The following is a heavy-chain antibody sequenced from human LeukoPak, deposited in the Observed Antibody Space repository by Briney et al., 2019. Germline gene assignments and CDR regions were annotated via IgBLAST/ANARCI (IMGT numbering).Heavy chain of an antibody. J-gene: IGHJ4*02. CDR1: GFTFVRFW. V-gene: IGHV3-7*01. D-gene: IGHD3-10*01. CDR2: INQDGSET. CDR3: ARKKTRGLDY. Sequence: GGSLRLSCAASGFTFVRFWMTWVRQAPGKGLEWLAAINQDGSETYYVDSVKGRLTISRDNAKNSLYLQMNSLRVEDTAIYYCARKKTRGLDYWGQGTLVTVSS.